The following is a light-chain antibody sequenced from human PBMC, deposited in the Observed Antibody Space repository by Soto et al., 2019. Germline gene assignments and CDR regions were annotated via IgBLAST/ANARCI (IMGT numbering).Light chain of an antibody. CDR1: QTVISTH. Sequence: IILTESAGTLSQTPGEGATLSCKASQTVISTHLAWYQQKPGQAPRLLIYATSNRATGIPDRFSGSGSGRDFTLTIDRLEPEDFAVYYCQQYDSSSVTFGQGTLLEVK. J-gene: IGKJ5*01. V-gene: IGKV3-20*01. CDR3: QQYDSSSVT. CDR2: ATS.